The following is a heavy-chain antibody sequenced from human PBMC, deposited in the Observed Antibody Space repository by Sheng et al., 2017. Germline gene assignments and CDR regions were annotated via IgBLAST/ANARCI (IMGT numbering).Heavy chain of an antibody. Sequence: QVQLQESGPGLVKALRRPLSLTCAVSAYSVSSGYYWGWIRQSPGKGLDWVGSLSYRGNTSYNPSLNELSHHFSRHVKNQFSLKLTSVTAADTAIYFCARGNYGPLSWHYFDSWGQGTLVTVSS. CDR1: AYSVSSGYY. V-gene: IGHV4-38-2*01. J-gene: IGHJ4*02. CDR2: LSYRGNT. CDR3: ARGNYGPLSWHYFDS. D-gene: IGHD3-16*01.